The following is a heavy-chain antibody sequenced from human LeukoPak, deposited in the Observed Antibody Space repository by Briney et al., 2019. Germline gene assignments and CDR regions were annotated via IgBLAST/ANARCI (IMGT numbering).Heavy chain of an antibody. J-gene: IGHJ4*02. CDR3: ARGLLGYYFDY. D-gene: IGHD1-26*01. CDR2: INHSGST. CDR1: GGSISSHH. Sequence: PSETLSLTCTVSGGSISSHHWSWIRQPPGKGLEWIGEINHSGSTNYNPSLKSRVTISVDTSKNQFSLKLSSVTAADTAVYYCARGLLGYYFDYWGQGTLVTVSS. V-gene: IGHV4-34*01.